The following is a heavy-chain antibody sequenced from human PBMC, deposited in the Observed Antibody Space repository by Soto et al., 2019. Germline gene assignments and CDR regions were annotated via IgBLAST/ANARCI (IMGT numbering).Heavy chain of an antibody. V-gene: IGHV3-48*01. J-gene: IGHJ5*02. CDR2: ISSGGSTT. CDR3: AKDRAEHWFDP. CDR1: GFTFSDYS. D-gene: IGHD1-26*01. Sequence: PGGSLRLSCAASGFTFSDYSMNWVRQAPGKGLEWVSYISSGGSTTYYADSVKGRFTISRDNSKNTLYLQMNSLRAEDTAVYYCAKDRAEHWFDPWGQGTLVTVSS.